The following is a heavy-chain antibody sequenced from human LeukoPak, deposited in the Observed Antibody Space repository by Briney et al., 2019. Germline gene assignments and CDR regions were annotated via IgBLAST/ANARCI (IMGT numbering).Heavy chain of an antibody. Sequence: SETLSLTCAVSGYSISSGYNWGWIRQPPGKGLEWIGSISHSGSTYYNPSLKSRVTIFADTSKNQFSLKLTSVTTADTAVYYCAGEDYFDSSGYASWRFDIWGQGTMVTVSS. CDR1: GYSISSGYN. CDR3: AGEDYFDSSGYASWRFDI. D-gene: IGHD3-22*01. CDR2: ISHSGST. V-gene: IGHV4-38-2*02. J-gene: IGHJ3*02.